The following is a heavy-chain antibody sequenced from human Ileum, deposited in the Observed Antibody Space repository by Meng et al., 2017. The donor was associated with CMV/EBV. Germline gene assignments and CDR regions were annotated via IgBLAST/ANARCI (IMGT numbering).Heavy chain of an antibody. V-gene: IGHV3-7*01. CDR3: ARARGPNY. Sequence: GESLKISCAASGFTFSSYGMHWVRQAPGKGLEWVANINEDGSERYYVDSVKGRFTISRDNAKNSLYLQMNSLRAEDTAVYYCARARGPNYWAQGTLVTVSS. CDR2: INEDGSER. CDR1: GFTFSSYG. J-gene: IGHJ4*02.